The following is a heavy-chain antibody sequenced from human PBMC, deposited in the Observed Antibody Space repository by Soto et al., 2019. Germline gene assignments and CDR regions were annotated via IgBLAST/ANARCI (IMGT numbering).Heavy chain of an antibody. CDR3: NRALVNSNIWSYYYYYYDMDV. CDR2: ISYTGST. CDR1: GGSIRNHD. V-gene: IGHV4-59*11. Sequence: TSETLSLTCKVSGGSIRNHDWSWVRQPPGKGLEWIGFISYTGSTNYNPSLNSRDTISVDTSKNQFSLKLTSVTAADTAVYFCNRALVNSNIWSYYYYYYDMDVWGQGTTVTVSS. J-gene: IGHJ6*02. D-gene: IGHD6-13*01.